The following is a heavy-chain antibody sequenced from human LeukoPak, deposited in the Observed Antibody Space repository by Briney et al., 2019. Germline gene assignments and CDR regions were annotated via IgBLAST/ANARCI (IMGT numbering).Heavy chain of an antibody. Sequence: GGSLRLSCAASEFTYGMNWVRQAPGKGLEWVANIKQERGQEYYVDSVKGRFTISKDSAKNSLYLQMNSLRVEDTAMYYCASLDTAKQPLANHWGQGTLVTVSS. CDR3: ASLDTAKQPLANH. CDR2: IKQERGQE. J-gene: IGHJ5*02. D-gene: IGHD5-18*01. V-gene: IGHV3-7*03. CDR1: EFTYG.